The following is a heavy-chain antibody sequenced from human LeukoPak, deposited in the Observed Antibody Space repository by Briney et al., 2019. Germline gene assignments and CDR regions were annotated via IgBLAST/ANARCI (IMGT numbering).Heavy chain of an antibody. V-gene: IGHV5-51*01. J-gene: IGHJ3*02. CDR3: ARPPTTMTKLAFDI. D-gene: IGHD4-17*01. CDR2: IYPGDSDT. Sequence: GESPKISCKGSGYSFTTYWIGWVRQMPGKGLEWMGVIYPGDSDTRYSPSFQGQVTISADKSTSTAYLQWSSLKASDTAMYYCARPPTTMTKLAFDIWGQGTMVTVSS. CDR1: GYSFTTYW.